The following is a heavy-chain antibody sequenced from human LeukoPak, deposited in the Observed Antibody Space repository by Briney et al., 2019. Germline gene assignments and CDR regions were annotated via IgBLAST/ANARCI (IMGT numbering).Heavy chain of an antibody. CDR2: INPNSGGT. CDR3: ARAPAGLKNNDY. J-gene: IGHJ4*02. CDR1: GYTFTGYY. V-gene: IGHV1-2*02. D-gene: IGHD2-2*01. Sequence: GASVKVSCKASGYTFTGYYMHWVRQAPGQGLEWMGWINPNSGGTNYAQKFQGRVTMTRDTSISTAYMERSRLRSDDTAVYYCARAPAGLKNNDYWGQGTLVTVSS.